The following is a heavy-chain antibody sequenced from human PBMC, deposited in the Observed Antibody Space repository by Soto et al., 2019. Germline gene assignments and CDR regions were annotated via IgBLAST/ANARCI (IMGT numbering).Heavy chain of an antibody. CDR3: ARSDVDTAMLFDY. Sequence: SETLSLTCTVSGGSISSGDYYWSWIRQPPGKGLEWIGYIYYSGSTYYNPSLKSRVTISVDTSKNQFSLKLSSVTAADTAVYYCARSDVDTAMLFDYWGQGTLVTVSS. J-gene: IGHJ4*02. D-gene: IGHD5-18*01. CDR1: GGSISSGDYY. CDR2: IYYSGST. V-gene: IGHV4-30-4*01.